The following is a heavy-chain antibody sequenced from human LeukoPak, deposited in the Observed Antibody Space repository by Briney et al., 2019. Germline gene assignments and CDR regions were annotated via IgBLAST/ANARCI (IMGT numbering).Heavy chain of an antibody. CDR1: GFTFSSYG. V-gene: IGHV3-30*02. D-gene: IGHD6-19*01. Sequence: PGGSLRLSCAASGFTFSSYGMHWVRQAPGKGLEWVAFIRYDGSNKYYADFVKVRFTISRDNSKNTLYLQMNSLRAEDTAVYYCAKDRRIAVAGTRAPSAMAVWGQGTTVTVSS. CDR3: AKDRRIAVAGTRAPSAMAV. J-gene: IGHJ6*02. CDR2: IRYDGSNK.